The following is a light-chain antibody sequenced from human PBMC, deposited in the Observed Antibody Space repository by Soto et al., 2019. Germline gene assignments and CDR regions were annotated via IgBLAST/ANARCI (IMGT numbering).Light chain of an antibody. Sequence: EIVMTQSPATLSVSPGARATLSCRASQSISTEIAWYQQKPGQPSRLLIYSASTRATGVPARFTGSGSGSEFTLTSSGLQSEDFAFYYCQQDHNWPLTVGQGTGLEI. J-gene: IGKJ2*01. V-gene: IGKV3-15*01. CDR2: SAS. CDR3: QQDHNWPLT. CDR1: QSISTE.